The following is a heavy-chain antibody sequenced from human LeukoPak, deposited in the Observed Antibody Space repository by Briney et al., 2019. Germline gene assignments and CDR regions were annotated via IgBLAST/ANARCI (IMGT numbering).Heavy chain of an antibody. CDR3: ARVTYGSGGDY. V-gene: IGHV1-2*02. CDR2: INPNSGGT. J-gene: IGHJ4*02. D-gene: IGHD3-10*01. Sequence: GASVKVSCKTSGYTFTGYYMHWVRQAPGQGLEWMGWINPNSGGTNYAQKFQGRVTMTRDTSTSTVYMELSSLRSEDTAVYYCARVTYGSGGDYWGQGTLVTVSS. CDR1: GYTFTGYY.